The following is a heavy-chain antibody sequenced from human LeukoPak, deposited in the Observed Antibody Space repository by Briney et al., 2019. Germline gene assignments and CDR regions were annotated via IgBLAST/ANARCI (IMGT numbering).Heavy chain of an antibody. CDR2: MNPNSGNT. CDR3: ASQKDYGDYGWFDP. CDR1: GYIFTSYD. J-gene: IGHJ5*02. Sequence: GASVKVSCKASGYIFTSYDINWVRQATGQGLEWMGWMNPNSGNTGYAQKFQGRVTITRNTSISTVYMELSRLRSEDTAVYYCASQKDYGDYGWFDPWGQGTLVTVSS. V-gene: IGHV1-8*03. D-gene: IGHD4-17*01.